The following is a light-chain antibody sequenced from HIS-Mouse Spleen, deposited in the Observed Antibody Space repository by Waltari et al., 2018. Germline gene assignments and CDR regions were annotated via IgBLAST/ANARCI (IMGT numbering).Light chain of an antibody. Sequence: IQMTQSPSTLSASVGDRLTITCRASQGISSWLAWFQQKPGKSPKLLIYKASSLEIGVPSRFSGSGDGTEFALTISSLQPDDFATYYCQQYNSYSLTFGGGTKVEIK. CDR2: KAS. CDR3: QQYNSYSLT. J-gene: IGKJ4*01. V-gene: IGKV1-5*03. CDR1: QGISSW.